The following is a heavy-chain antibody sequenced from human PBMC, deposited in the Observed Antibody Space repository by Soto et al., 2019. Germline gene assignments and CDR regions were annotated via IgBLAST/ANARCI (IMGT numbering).Heavy chain of an antibody. CDR1: GGSFSGYY. CDR3: ARMDYDILTGPNWFDP. J-gene: IGHJ5*02. Sequence: SETLSLTCAVYGGSFSGYYWSWIRQPPGKGLEWIGEINHSGSTNYNPSLKSRVTISVDTSKNQFSLKLSSVTAADTAVYYCARMDYDILTGPNWFDPWGQGTLVTVSS. D-gene: IGHD3-9*01. V-gene: IGHV4-34*01. CDR2: INHSGST.